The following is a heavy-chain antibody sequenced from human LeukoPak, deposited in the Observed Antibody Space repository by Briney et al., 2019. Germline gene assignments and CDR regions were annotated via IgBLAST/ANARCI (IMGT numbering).Heavy chain of an antibody. V-gene: IGHV3-7*01. CDR2: IKQDGSEK. D-gene: IGHD3-22*01. CDR3: ASYNYYDSSGQIDY. CDR1: GFTFSSYW. J-gene: IGHJ4*02. Sequence: GGSLRLSCAASGFTFSSYWMSWVRQAPGKGLEWVANIKQDGSEKYYVDSVKGRFTISRDNAKNSLYLQMNSLRAEDTAVYYCASYNYYDSSGQIDYWGQRTLVTVSS.